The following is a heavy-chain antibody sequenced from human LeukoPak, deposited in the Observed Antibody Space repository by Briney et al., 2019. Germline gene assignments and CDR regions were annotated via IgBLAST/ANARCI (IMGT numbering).Heavy chain of an antibody. CDR3: ARGDYGDYDNAFDI. V-gene: IGHV4-59*01. Sequence: SETLSLTCTVSGGSISSYYWSWIRQPPGKGLEWIGYIYYSGSTNYNPSLKSRITISVDTSKNQFSLKLSSVTAADTAVYYCARGDYGDYDNAFDIWGQGTMVTVSS. CDR1: GGSISSYY. J-gene: IGHJ3*02. CDR2: IYYSGST. D-gene: IGHD4-17*01.